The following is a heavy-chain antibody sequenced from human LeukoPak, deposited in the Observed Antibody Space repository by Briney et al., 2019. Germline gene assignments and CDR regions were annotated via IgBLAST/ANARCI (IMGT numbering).Heavy chain of an antibody. Sequence: SETLSLTCAVYGGSFSGYYWSCIRQHPGKGLEWIGYIYYSGSTYYNPSLKSRVTISVDTSKNQFSLKLSSVTAADTAVYYCARVGSLNWFDPWGQGTLVTVSS. V-gene: IGHV4-31*11. CDR2: IYYSGST. D-gene: IGHD2-15*01. J-gene: IGHJ5*02. CDR3: ARVGSLNWFDP. CDR1: GGSFSGYY.